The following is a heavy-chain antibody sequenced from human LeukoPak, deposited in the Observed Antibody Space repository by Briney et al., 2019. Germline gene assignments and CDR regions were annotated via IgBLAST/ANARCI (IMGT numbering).Heavy chain of an antibody. CDR3: ARDGEAFGWSYAFDY. CDR1: GFTFSSYS. D-gene: IGHD1-26*01. Sequence: GGSLRLSCAASGFTFSSYSMNWVRQAPGKGLEWVSSISSSSSYIYYADSVKGRFTISRDNAKNSLYLQMNSLRAEDTAVYFCARDGEAFGWSYAFDYWGQGTLVTVSS. V-gene: IGHV3-21*01. CDR2: ISSSSSYI. J-gene: IGHJ4*02.